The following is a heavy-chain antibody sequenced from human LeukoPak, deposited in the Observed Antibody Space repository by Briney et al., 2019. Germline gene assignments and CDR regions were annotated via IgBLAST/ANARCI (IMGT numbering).Heavy chain of an antibody. D-gene: IGHD1-1*01. CDR1: GFTFSSYA. V-gene: IGHV3-23*01. J-gene: IGHJ4*02. CDR2: ISGSGTGT. Sequence: PGGSLRLSCAASGFTFSSYAMSWVRQAPGKGLYWVSAISGSGTGTYYADSVKGRFTISRDNSKNTLYLQMNSLRAEDTAVYYCAKEGGTGIRFDYWGQGTLVTVSS. CDR3: AKEGGTGIRFDY.